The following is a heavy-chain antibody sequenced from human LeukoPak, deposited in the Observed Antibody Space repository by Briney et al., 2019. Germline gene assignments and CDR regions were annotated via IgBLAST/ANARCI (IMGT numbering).Heavy chain of an antibody. J-gene: IGHJ4*02. V-gene: IGHV4-34*01. CDR2: INHSGST. CDR1: GGSFSGYY. Sequence: SETLSLTCAVYGGSFSGYYWSWIRQPPGKGLEWIGEINHSGSTNYNPSLKSRVTISVDTSKNQFSLKLSSVTAADTAVYYCRAAGTSDGGYWGQGTLVTVSS. CDR3: RAAGTSDGGY. D-gene: IGHD6-13*01.